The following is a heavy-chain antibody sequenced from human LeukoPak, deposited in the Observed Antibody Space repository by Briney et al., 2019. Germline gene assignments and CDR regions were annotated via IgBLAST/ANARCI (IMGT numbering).Heavy chain of an antibody. CDR3: ARGVDGGNSDWFDT. V-gene: IGHV1-69*04. Sequence: SVKVSCKASGGTFTSYAISWVRQAPGQGLEWMGRIIPILGIANYAQKFQGRVTITADKSTSTAYMELSSLRSDDAAVYYCARGVDGGNSDWFDTWGQGTLVTGSS. CDR2: IIPILGIA. J-gene: IGHJ5*02. CDR1: GGTFTSYA. D-gene: IGHD2-21*02.